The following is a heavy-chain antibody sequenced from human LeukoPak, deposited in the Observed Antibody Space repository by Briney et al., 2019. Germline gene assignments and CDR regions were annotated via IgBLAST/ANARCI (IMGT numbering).Heavy chain of an antibody. CDR1: GASVSGSPYY. J-gene: IGHJ4*02. Sequence: PSETLSLTCTVSGASVSGSPYYWGWIRQPPGKGLEWIGSIYSSGSTCYNASLQSRVTISIETSKNQISLRLNSVTAADTAIYYCAKSGGYGLIDYWGQGTLVTVSS. CDR2: IYSSGST. V-gene: IGHV4-39*01. CDR3: AKSGGYGLIDY. D-gene: IGHD1-26*01.